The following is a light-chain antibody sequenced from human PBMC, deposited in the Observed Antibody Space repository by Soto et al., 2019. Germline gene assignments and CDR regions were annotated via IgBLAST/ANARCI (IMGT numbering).Light chain of an antibody. Sequence: QSALTQPRSVSGSPGQSVTISCTGTSSDVGGYNYVSWYQQHPGKAPKVMIYDVSDRPSGVPDRFSGSKSGNTASLTISGLQAEDEADYYCCSYAGSPRYVLGTGTKLTVL. J-gene: IGLJ1*01. V-gene: IGLV2-11*01. CDR2: DVS. CDR1: SSDVGGYNY. CDR3: CSYAGSPRYV.